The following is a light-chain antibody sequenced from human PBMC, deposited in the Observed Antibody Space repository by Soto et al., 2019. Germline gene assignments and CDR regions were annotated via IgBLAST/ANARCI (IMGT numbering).Light chain of an antibody. J-gene: IGKJ2*01. CDR2: DAS. CDR3: QQYGNSPPNT. V-gene: IGKV3-20*01. CDR1: QSVSSSY. Sequence: EIVLTQSPGTLSLSPGERATLSCRASQSVSSSYLAWYQQKPGQAPRLLIYDASSRATGIPDRCSGSGSGTDFTLTISRLEPEDFAVYFCQQYGNSPPNTFGQGTKVEIK.